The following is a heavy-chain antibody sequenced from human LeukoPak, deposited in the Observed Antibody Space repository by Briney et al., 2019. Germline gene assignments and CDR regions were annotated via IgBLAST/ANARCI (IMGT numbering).Heavy chain of an antibody. D-gene: IGHD5-24*01. J-gene: IGHJ6*03. CDR2: ISGSGGST. Sequence: GGSLRLSCAASGFTFSSYAMSWVRQAPGKGLEWVSAISGSGGSTYYADSVKGRFTISRDNSKNSLYLQMNSLRAEDTALYYCAKDKDGYGFYYMDVWGKGTTVTVSS. CDR3: AKDKDGYGFYYMDV. CDR1: GFTFSSYA. V-gene: IGHV3-23*01.